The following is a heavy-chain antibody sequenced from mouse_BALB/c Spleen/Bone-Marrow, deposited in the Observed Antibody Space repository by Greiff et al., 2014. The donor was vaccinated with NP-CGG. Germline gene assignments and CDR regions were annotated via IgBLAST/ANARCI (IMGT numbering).Heavy chain of an antibody. CDR3: AHDCLLPGIDY. D-gene: IGHD1-1*01. Sequence: VQLQQSGAELVKPGASVKLSCKASGYTFTSYDINWVRQRPEQGLEWIGWIFPGNNSTRYNEKFKGKATLTTDESSSTAYMQLSRLTSEDPAVYFCAHDCLLPGIDYWGQGTSLTVSS. V-gene: IGHV1S56*01. CDR1: GYTFTSYD. CDR2: IFPGNNST. J-gene: IGHJ2*02.